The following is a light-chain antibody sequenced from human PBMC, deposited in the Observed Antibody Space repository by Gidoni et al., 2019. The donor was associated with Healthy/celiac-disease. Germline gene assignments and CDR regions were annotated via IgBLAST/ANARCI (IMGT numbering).Light chain of an antibody. CDR2: GKN. V-gene: IGLV3-19*01. J-gene: IGLJ3*02. CDR1: SLRSYY. Sequence: SSELTQDPAVSVALGQTVRITCQGDSLRSYYASWYQQKPGQAPVLFIYGKNNRPSGIPDLFSGSSSGNTASLTITGAQAEDEADYYCNSRDSSGNPNWVFGGGTKLTVL. CDR3: NSRDSSGNPNWV.